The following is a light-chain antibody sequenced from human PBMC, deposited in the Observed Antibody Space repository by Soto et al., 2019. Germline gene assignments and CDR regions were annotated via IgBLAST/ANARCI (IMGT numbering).Light chain of an antibody. Sequence: EIVMTQTPATLSVSPGERATLSCRASQSVSSNLAWYQQKPGQAPRLLIYGASTRATGISARFSGSGSGTEFTVTISSLQSEDFAVYYCQQYNNWPPTFGGGTKVDIK. V-gene: IGKV3-15*01. J-gene: IGKJ4*01. CDR3: QQYNNWPPT. CDR1: QSVSSN. CDR2: GAS.